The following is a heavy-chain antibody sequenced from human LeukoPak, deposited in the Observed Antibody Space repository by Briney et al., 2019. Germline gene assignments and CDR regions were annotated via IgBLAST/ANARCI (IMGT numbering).Heavy chain of an antibody. Sequence: SETLSLTCTVSGYSISSGYYWGWIRQPPGKGLEWIGYIYYSGSTNYNPSLKSRVTISVDTSKNQLSLKLSSVTAADTAVYYCARGPRGYYGSGSNFDYWGQGTLVTVSS. CDR2: IYYSGST. J-gene: IGHJ4*02. CDR1: GYSISSGYY. V-gene: IGHV4-61*01. CDR3: ARGPRGYYGSGSNFDY. D-gene: IGHD3-10*01.